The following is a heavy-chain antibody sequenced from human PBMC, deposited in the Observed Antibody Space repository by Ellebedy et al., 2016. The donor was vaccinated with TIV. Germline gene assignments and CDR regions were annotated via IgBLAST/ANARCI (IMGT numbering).Heavy chain of an antibody. V-gene: IGHV3-30-3*01. CDR2: ISHDGSTK. Sequence: PGGSLRLSCAASEFTFSYNAMHCVRHAPGKGLEWVAVISHDGSTKYYADSVKGRFTISRDNSKNTLYLQMNSLTTEDTAVYYCARSVIGKEDYDYWGQGSLVSVSS. J-gene: IGHJ4*02. CDR3: ARSVIGKEDYDY. D-gene: IGHD3-10*01. CDR1: EFTFSYNA.